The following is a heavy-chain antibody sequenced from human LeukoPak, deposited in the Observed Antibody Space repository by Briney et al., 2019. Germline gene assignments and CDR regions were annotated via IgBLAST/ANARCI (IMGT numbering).Heavy chain of an antibody. V-gene: IGHV4-39*01. D-gene: IGHD2-2*01. J-gene: IGHJ3*02. CDR1: GGSISSSSYY. CDR2: IYYSGST. CDR3: ARLCSSTSCPRDAFDI. Sequence: SETLSLTCTVSGGSISSSSYYWGWIRQPPGKGLEWIGSIYYSGSTYYNPSLKSRVTISVDTSKNQFSLKLSSVTAADTAVYYCARLCSSTSCPRDAFDIWGQGTMVTVSS.